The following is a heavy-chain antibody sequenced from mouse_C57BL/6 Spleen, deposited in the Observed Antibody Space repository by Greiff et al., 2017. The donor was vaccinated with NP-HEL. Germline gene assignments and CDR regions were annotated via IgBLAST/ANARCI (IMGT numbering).Heavy chain of an antibody. CDR1: GFSFNTYA. Sequence: EVQRVESGGGLVQPKGSLKLSCAASGFSFNTYAMNWVRQAPGKGLEWVARIRSKSNNYATYYADSVKDRFTISRDDSESMLYLQMNNLKTEDTAMYYCVRGYGSSSYFDYWGQGTTLTVSS. CDR3: VRGYGSSSYFDY. D-gene: IGHD1-1*01. J-gene: IGHJ2*01. CDR2: IRSKSNNYAT. V-gene: IGHV10-1*01.